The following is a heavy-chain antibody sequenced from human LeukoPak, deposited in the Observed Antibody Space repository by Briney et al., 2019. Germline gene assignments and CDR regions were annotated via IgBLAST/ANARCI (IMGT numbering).Heavy chain of an antibody. CDR3: ARRYCSGGSCYLFWFDP. Sequence: SETLSLTCAVYGGSFSGYYWSWIRQPPGKGLEWIGEINHSGSNNYNPSLKSRVTISVDTSKNKFSLKLSSVTAADTAVYYCARRYCSGGSCYLFWFDPWGQGTLVTVSS. CDR1: GGSFSGYY. J-gene: IGHJ5*02. CDR2: INHSGSN. D-gene: IGHD2-15*01. V-gene: IGHV4-34*01.